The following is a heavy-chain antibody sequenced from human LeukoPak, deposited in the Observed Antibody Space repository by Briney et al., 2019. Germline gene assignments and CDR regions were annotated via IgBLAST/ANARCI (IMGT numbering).Heavy chain of an antibody. V-gene: IGHV1-18*01. D-gene: IGHD6-25*01. CDR2: ISAYNGNT. CDR3: ARGAANLVGFFSILRPGGHYYGMDV. CDR1: GYTFTSYG. Sequence: GASVKVSCKASGYTFTSYGISWVRQAPGQGLEWMGWISAYNGNTNYAQKLQGRVTMTTDTSTSTAYMELRSLRSDDTAVYYCARGAANLVGFFSILRPGGHYYGMDVWGQGTTVTVSS. J-gene: IGHJ6*02.